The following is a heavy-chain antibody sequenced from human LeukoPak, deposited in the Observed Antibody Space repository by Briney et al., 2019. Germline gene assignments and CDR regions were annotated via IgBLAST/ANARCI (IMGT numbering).Heavy chain of an antibody. Sequence: PGGSLRLSCAATGLSVSSNFMSWVRQAPGKGLEWVSVIYGGGSTYYADSVKGRFTISRDTSKNTLYLQMNSLRAEDTAVYYCAKDLLSTDSSPEGADAFDIWGQGTMVTVSS. CDR1: GLSVSSNF. V-gene: IGHV3-53*01. CDR2: IYGGGST. CDR3: AKDLLSTDSSPEGADAFDI. J-gene: IGHJ3*02. D-gene: IGHD3-22*01.